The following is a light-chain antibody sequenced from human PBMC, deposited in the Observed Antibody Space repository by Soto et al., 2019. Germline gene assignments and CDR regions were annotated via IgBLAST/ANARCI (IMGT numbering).Light chain of an antibody. J-gene: IGKJ4*01. CDR1: QSISSY. Sequence: DIQMTQCPSSLSVSVGARVTITCRASQSISSYLNWYQQKPGKAPKLLIYAASSLQSGVPSRFSGSGSGTDFTLTISSLQPEDFATYYCQQSYSTPPTFGGGTKVDIK. V-gene: IGKV1-39*01. CDR2: AAS. CDR3: QQSYSTPPT.